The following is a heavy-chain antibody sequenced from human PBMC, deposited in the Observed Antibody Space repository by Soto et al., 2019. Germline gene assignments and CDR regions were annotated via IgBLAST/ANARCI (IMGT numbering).Heavy chain of an antibody. CDR2: IYYSGNT. CDR3: ARGAGGV. D-gene: IGHD3-16*01. V-gene: IGHV4-61*01. J-gene: IGHJ6*02. Sequence: QVQLQESGPGLVKPSETLSLTCTVSGGSVSSNSYYWSWIRQPPGKGLEWIRHIYYSGNTTYNPPLKRRSPISGDTSKNQFARKLSSVTAADTAVYYCARGAGGVWGQGTTVIVSS. CDR1: GGSVSSNSYY.